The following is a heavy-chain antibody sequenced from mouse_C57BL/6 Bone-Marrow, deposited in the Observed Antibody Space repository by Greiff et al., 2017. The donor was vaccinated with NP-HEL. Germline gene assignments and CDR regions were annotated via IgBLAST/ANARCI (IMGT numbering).Heavy chain of an antibody. CDR1: GFTFTDYY. J-gene: IGHJ2*01. CDR3: ARYYYYFDG. Sequence: EVKLVESGGGLVQPGGSLSLSCAASGFTFTDYYMSWVRQPPGKALEWLGFIRNKANGYTTEYSASVKGRFTISRDNSQSILYLQMNALRARDSSTYYCARYYYYFDGWGKGTTLTVAS. V-gene: IGHV7-3*01. CDR2: IRNKANGYTT.